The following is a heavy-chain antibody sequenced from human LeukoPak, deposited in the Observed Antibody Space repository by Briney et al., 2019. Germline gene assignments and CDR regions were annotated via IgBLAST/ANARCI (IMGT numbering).Heavy chain of an antibody. D-gene: IGHD3-10*01. CDR3: ARDQFYRPYRGEAISFDY. Sequence: GASVKVSCKASGYTFTSYGITWVRQAPGQGLEWMGWISAYNGNTHYAQKLQGRVTMTTDTSTSTAHMDLRSLRSDDTAVYYCARDQFYRPYRGEAISFDYWGQGTLVTVSS. CDR2: ISAYNGNT. CDR1: GYTFTSYG. V-gene: IGHV1-18*01. J-gene: IGHJ4*02.